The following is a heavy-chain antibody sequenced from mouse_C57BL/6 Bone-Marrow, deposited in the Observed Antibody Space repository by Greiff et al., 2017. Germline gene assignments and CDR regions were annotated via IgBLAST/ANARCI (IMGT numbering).Heavy chain of an antibody. CDR3: ARRLRQLRQYYFDY. J-gene: IGHJ2*01. CDR2: IHPNSGST. Sequence: QVQLQQPGAELVKPGASVKLSCKASGYTFTSYWMHWVKQRPGQGLEWIGMIHPNSGSTNYNEKFKSKATLTVDKSSSTAYMQLSSLTSEDSAVXYCARRLRQLRQYYFDYWGQGTTLTVSS. CDR1: GYTFTSYW. D-gene: IGHD3-2*02. V-gene: IGHV1-64*01.